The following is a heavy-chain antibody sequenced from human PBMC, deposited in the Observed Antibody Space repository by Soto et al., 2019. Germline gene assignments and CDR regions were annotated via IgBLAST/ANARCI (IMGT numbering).Heavy chain of an antibody. D-gene: IGHD3-10*01. CDR2: INAGNGNT. CDR1: GNTCTSYV. J-gene: IGHJ3*01. V-gene: IGHV1-3*01. Sequence: TSVKVSCKASGNTCTSYVMHWVRQAPGQTLEWTGWINAGNGNTKYSQKFQGRVTITRDTSASTAYMELRSLRSEATSVYFRSMAYYYDFDV. CDR3: SMAYYYDFDV.